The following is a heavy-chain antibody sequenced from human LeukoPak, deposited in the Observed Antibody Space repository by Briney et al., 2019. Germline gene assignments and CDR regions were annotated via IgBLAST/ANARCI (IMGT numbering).Heavy chain of an antibody. V-gene: IGHV1-18*01. CDR2: ISAYNGNT. CDR3: ARGLKYYYDSSGYGNWFDP. D-gene: IGHD3-22*01. J-gene: IGHJ5*02. Sequence: ASVKVSCKASGGTFSSYAISWVRQAPGQGLEWMGWISAYNGNTNYAQKLQGRVTMTTDTSTSTAYMELRSLRSDDTAVYYCARGLKYYYDSSGYGNWFDPWGQGTLVTVSS. CDR1: GGTFSSYA.